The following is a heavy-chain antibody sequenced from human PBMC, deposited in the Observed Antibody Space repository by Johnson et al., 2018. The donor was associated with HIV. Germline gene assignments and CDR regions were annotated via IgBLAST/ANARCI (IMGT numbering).Heavy chain of an antibody. J-gene: IGHJ3*02. CDR3: AREYSSLSQGAFDI. D-gene: IGHD6-6*01. Sequence: QVQLVESGGGVVQPGGSLRLSCAASGFTFSSYAMHWVRQAPGKGLEWVAVISYDGSNKYYADSVKGRFTISRDNSKNTLYLQMNSLRAEDTAVYYCAREYSSLSQGAFDIWGQGTMDTVSS. CDR1: GFTFSSYA. V-gene: IGHV3-30*04. CDR2: ISYDGSNK.